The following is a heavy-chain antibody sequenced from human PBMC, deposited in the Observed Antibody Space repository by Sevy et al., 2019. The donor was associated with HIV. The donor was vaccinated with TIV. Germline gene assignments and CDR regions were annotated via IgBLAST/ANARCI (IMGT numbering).Heavy chain of an antibody. CDR1: GGSIRNSNW. D-gene: IGHD3-16*01. J-gene: IGHJ1*01. CDR3: ARLTGGIDSGFQY. Sequence: SETLSLTCAVSGGSIRNSNWWRWVRQAPGKGLEWIGETYHSGTTNYNPSLKGRVTISLDKSKNQFSLKLSSVTAADTAVYYCARLTGGIDSGFQYWGQGTLVTVSS. CDR2: TYHSGTT. V-gene: IGHV4-4*02.